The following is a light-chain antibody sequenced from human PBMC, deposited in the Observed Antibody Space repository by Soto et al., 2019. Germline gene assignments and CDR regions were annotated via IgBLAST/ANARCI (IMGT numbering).Light chain of an antibody. CDR2: DAS. Sequence: EIVLTQSPATLSLSPGERATLSCRASPSFTNFLAWYQQKPGQAPRLLIYDASNRATGIPARFSGSGSGTDFTLTISSLEPEDFAVYYCQQRGNWPKTFGQGTKVDIK. V-gene: IGKV3-11*01. J-gene: IGKJ1*01. CDR3: QQRGNWPKT. CDR1: PSFTNF.